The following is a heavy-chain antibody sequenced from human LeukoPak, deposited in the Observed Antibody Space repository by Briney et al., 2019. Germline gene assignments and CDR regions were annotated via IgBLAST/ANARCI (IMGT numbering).Heavy chain of an antibody. D-gene: IGHD5-12*01. CDR2: IRYDGSNK. CDR3: AKDSIGGGYDLTNYYYYYMDV. V-gene: IGHV3-30*02. Sequence: GGSLRLSCAASGFTFSSYGMHWVRQAPGKGPEWVAFIRYDGSNKYYADSVKGRFTISRDNSKNTLYLQMNSLRAEDTAVYYCAKDSIGGGYDLTNYYYYYMDVWGKGTTVTISS. CDR1: GFTFSSYG. J-gene: IGHJ6*03.